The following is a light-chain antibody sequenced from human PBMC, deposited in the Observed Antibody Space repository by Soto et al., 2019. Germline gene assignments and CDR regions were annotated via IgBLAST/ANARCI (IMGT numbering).Light chain of an antibody. CDR2: DAS. CDR3: QHHGNVRLT. J-gene: IGKJ4*01. V-gene: IGKV1-33*01. Sequence: DIQRTQSPSSLSASVGDRVSLTCQASQDISNYLNWYQQKPGKAPKLLIYDASNLETGAPSRFRGSGSGTDSTFTISSLQAEDIATYYCQHHGNVRLTFGGGTKVEIK. CDR1: QDISNY.